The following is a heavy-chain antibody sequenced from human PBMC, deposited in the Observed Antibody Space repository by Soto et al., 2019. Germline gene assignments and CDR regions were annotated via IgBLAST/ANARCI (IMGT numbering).Heavy chain of an antibody. D-gene: IGHD1-1*01. V-gene: IGHV3-21*01. J-gene: IGHJ4*02. CDR3: VESHERTCFMRY. CDR2: ISSREISSRDYYV. Sequence: LRLSCAASGLTFNTYSMNWVRQAPGKGLEWVSSISSREISSRDYYVYYADSVRGRFTISRDNAENSLFLQMNSLRAEDTAVYYCVESHERTCFMRYWGQGALVTVSS. CDR1: GLTFNTYS.